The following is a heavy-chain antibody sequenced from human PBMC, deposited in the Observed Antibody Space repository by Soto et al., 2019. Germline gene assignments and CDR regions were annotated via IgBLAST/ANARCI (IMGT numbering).Heavy chain of an antibody. CDR1: GYTFTSYA. CDR2: INAGNGNT. D-gene: IGHD5-18*01. CDR3: ARGPRYSYGTNSWFDP. J-gene: IGHJ5*02. V-gene: IGHV1-3*01. Sequence: QVQLVQSGAEVKKPGASVKVSCKASGYTFTSYAMHRVRQAPGQRLEWMGWINAGNGNTKYSQKFQGRVTITRDTSESTAYMELSRLRSEDTAVYYCARGPRYSYGTNSWFDPWGQGTLVTVSS.